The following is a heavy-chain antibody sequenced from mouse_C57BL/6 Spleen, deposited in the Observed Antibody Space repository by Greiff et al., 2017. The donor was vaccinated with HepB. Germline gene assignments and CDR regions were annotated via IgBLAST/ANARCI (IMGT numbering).Heavy chain of an antibody. V-gene: IGHV1-64*01. CDR2: IHPNSGST. D-gene: IGHD2-1*01. CDR3: AGGNYWFAY. CDR1: GYTFTSYW. J-gene: IGHJ3*01. Sequence: QVHVKQSGAELVKPGASVKLSCKASGYTFTSYWMHWVKQRPGQGLEWIGMIHPNSGSTNYNEKFKSKATLTVDKSSSTAYMQLSSLTSEDSAVYYCAGGNYWFAYWGQGTLVTVSA.